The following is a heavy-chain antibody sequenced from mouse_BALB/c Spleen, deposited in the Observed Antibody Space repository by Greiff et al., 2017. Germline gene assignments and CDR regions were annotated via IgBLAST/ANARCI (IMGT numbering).Heavy chain of an antibody. D-gene: IGHD2-1*01. V-gene: IGHV8-12*01. CDR2: IYWDDDK. Sequence: QVTLKVCGPGILQPSQTLSLTCSFSGFSLSTSGMGVSWIRQPSGKGLEWLAHIYWDDDKRYNPSLKSRLTISKDTSSNQVFLKITSVDTADTATYYCARNYYGNYDDYWGQGTTLTVSS. CDR1: GFSLSTSGMG. CDR3: ARNYYGNYDDY. J-gene: IGHJ2*01.